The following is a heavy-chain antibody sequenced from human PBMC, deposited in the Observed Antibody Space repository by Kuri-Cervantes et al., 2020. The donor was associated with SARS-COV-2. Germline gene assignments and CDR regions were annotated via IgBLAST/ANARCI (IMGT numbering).Heavy chain of an antibody. D-gene: IGHD3-10*01. CDR2: IYYSGST. J-gene: IGHJ6*02. CDR3: ARDSYYGSGRSGYYYYGMDV. V-gene: IGHV4-59*01. CDR1: GGSISSYY. Sequence: SETLSLTCTVSGGSISSYYWSWIRQPPGKGLEWIGYIYYSGSTNYNPSLKSRVTISVDTSKNQFSLKLSSVTAADTAVYYCARDSYYGSGRSGYYYYGMDVWGQGTTVTVSS.